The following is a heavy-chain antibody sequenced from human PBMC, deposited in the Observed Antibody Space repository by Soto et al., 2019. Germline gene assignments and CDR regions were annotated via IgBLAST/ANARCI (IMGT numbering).Heavy chain of an antibody. J-gene: IGHJ6*02. V-gene: IGHV1-69*13. CDR2: IIPIFGTA. CDR3: ARDRGVVPAAIGSQSMDV. CDR1: GGTFSSYA. D-gene: IGHD2-2*02. Sequence: ASVKVSCKASGGTFSSYAISWVRQAPGQGLEWMGGIIPIFGTANYAQKFQGRVTITADESTSTAYMGLSSLRSEDTAVYYCARDRGVVPAAIGSQSMDVWGQGTTVTVSS.